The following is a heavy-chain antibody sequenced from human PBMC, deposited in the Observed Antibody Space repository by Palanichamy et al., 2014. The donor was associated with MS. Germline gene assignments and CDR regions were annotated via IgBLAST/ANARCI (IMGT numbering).Heavy chain of an antibody. Sequence: QLQLVESGGGVVQPGGSLRLSCVASGFTFSKSGMHWVRQAPGKGLEWVTVIPFDGINKYYADSVKDRFTVSRDNSKNSLFLQMNSLTNEDTAVYFCAKQITLGIYRSLDLWGRGTLVIVSS. D-gene: IGHD5-24*01. CDR2: IPFDGINK. J-gene: IGHJ2*01. CDR3: AKQITLGIYRSLDL. CDR1: GFTFSKSG. V-gene: IGHV3-30*18.